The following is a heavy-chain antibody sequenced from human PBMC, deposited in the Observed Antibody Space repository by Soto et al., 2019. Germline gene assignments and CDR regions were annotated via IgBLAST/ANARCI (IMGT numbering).Heavy chain of an antibody. CDR3: ARRIRGYSYGNFDY. Sequence: PSETLSLTCAVYGGSFSGYYWSWIRQPPGKGLEWIGEINHSGSTNYNPSLKSRVTISVDTSKNQFSLKLSSVTAADTAVYYCARRIRGYSYGNFDYWGQGTLVTVSS. J-gene: IGHJ4*02. CDR1: GGSFSGYY. D-gene: IGHD5-18*01. V-gene: IGHV4-34*01. CDR2: INHSGST.